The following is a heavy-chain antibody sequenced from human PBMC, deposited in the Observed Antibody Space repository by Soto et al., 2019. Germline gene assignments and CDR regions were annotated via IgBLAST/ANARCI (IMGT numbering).Heavy chain of an antibody. CDR2: LSWNSGFS. D-gene: IGHD3-22*01. CDR1: GFSFDDYT. CDR3: AKGRGTLVVTDAYDI. J-gene: IGHJ3*02. V-gene: IGHV3-9*01. Sequence: PGGSLRLSCGGSGFSFDDYTMHWVRQAPGKGPEWVASLSWNSGFSGYADSVKGRFTISRDNAQSSVHLQMNNLRTEDTALYYCAKGRGTLVVTDAYDIWGQGKMVTVSS.